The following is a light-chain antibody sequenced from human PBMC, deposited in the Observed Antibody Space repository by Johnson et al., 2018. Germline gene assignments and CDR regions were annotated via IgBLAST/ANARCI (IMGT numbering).Light chain of an antibody. Sequence: QSVLTQPPSVSAAPGQKVTISCSGSSSNIGNNYVSWYQQLPGTAPKLLIYENNKRPSRIPDRFSGSKSGTSATLGITGLQTGDEADYYCGTWDSSLSAGNVSGTGTKVTVL. CDR3: GTWDSSLSAGNV. CDR2: ENN. CDR1: SSNIGNNY. J-gene: IGLJ1*01. V-gene: IGLV1-51*02.